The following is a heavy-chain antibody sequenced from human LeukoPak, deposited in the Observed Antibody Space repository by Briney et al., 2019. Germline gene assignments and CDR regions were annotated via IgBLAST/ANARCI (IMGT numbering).Heavy chain of an antibody. CDR2: IYHSGST. Sequence: SGTLSLTCAVSGGSISSSNWWSWVRQPPGKGLEWIGEIYHSGSTNYNPSLKSRVTISVDKSKNQFSLKLSSVTAADTAVYYCARQREAAAGVPGYWGQGTLVTVSS. CDR3: ARQREAAAGVPGY. CDR1: GGSISSSNW. J-gene: IGHJ4*02. V-gene: IGHV4-4*02. D-gene: IGHD6-13*01.